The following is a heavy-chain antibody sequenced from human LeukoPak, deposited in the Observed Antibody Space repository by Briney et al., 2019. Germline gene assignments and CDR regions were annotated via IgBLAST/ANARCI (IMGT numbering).Heavy chain of an antibody. CDR1: GYTFTSYD. Sequence: ASVKVSCKASGYTFTSYDINWVRQATGQGLEWMGWMNPNSGSTGYAQKFQGRVTITRNTSISTAYMELSGLRSGDTAVYYCARGQSTGYPYYFEYWGQGTLVTVSS. D-gene: IGHD5-12*01. J-gene: IGHJ4*02. CDR3: ARGQSTGYPYYFEY. V-gene: IGHV1-8*03. CDR2: MNPNSGST.